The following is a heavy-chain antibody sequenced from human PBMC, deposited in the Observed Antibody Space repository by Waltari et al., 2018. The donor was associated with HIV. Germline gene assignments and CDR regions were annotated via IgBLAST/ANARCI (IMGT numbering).Heavy chain of an antibody. CDR2: INHGGSS. D-gene: IGHD6-13*01. CDR1: GGSFSSSY. Sequence: QVQLQQWGAGLLKPSETLSLTCAVYGGSFSSSYWSWIRPPPGKGLEWIGEINHGGSSNYNPSLKSRATISVDTSKNQFSLNLSSLTAADTAVYYCARGAIAPAGAIRFRLDYWGQGTLVTV. J-gene: IGHJ4*02. CDR3: ARGAIAPAGAIRFRLDY. V-gene: IGHV4-34*01.